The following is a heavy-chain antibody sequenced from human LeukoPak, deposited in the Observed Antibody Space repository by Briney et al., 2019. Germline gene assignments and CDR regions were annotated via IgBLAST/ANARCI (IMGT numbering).Heavy chain of an antibody. CDR1: GFTFSSYS. V-gene: IGHV3-48*01. J-gene: IGHJ4*02. Sequence: GGSLRLSCAASGFTFSSYSMNWVRQAPGKGLEWVSYISSSSSTIYYADSVKGRFTISRDNSKNTLYLQMNSLRAEDTAVYYCARERGYYYDSSGYYYYWGQGTLVTVSS. D-gene: IGHD3-22*01. CDR2: ISSSSSTI. CDR3: ARERGYYYDSSGYYYY.